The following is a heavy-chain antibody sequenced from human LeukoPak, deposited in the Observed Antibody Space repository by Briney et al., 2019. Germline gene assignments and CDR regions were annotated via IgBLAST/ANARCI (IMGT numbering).Heavy chain of an antibody. D-gene: IGHD3-16*01. CDR1: GGSISSSSYY. Sequence: SETLSLTCTVSGGSISSSSYYWSWIRQPPGKGLEWIGYIYYSGSTNYNPSLMSRVTISVDTSKNQFTLKLSSVTAADTAVYYCARGRYGWLPFDYWGQGTLVTVSS. V-gene: IGHV4-61*01. CDR3: ARGRYGWLPFDY. CDR2: IYYSGST. J-gene: IGHJ4*02.